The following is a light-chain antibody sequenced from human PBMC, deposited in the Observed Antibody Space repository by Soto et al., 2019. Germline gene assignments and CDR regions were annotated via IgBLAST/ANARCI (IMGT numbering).Light chain of an antibody. CDR3: QQGHNWPLT. CDR2: SAS. V-gene: IGKV3-15*01. Sequence: EIVMTQSPATLSVSPGERATLSCRASQSISTELAWYQQKPGQPPRLLIYSASTRATGVPARFTGSGSGSEFTLTISRLQSEDFAVYYSQQGHNWPLTFGQGTRLEI. J-gene: IGKJ2*01. CDR1: QSISTE.